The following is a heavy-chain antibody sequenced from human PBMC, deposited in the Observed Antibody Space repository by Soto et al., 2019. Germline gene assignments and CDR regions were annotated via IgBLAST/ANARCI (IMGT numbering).Heavy chain of an antibody. J-gene: IGHJ5*02. V-gene: IGHV3-21*01. D-gene: IGHD6-13*01. Sequence: VGSLRLSCAASGFTFRSFTMNWVRQAPGKGLEWVSTISSNSAYIYYTDALRGRFTISRDNAKNSLHLQMNSLRAEDTAVYYCTRDASRDSSARGWFDPWGPGTLVTVSS. CDR3: TRDASRDSSARGWFDP. CDR2: ISSNSAYI. CDR1: GFTFRSFT.